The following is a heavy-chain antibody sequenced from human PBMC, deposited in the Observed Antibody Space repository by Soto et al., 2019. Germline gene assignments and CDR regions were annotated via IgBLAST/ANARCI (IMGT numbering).Heavy chain of an antibody. CDR2: IHPGDPDI. D-gene: IGHD3-3*01. CDR1: GYRFSIYW. CDR3: ASPITVFGVLFL. J-gene: IGHJ4*02. Sequence: GESLKISCQGSGYRFSIYWVGWVRQTAGKGLEWMGMIHPGDPDIVYSPSFQGQVTISADRSTNTAYLQWSSLKTSDTAMYFCASPITVFGVLFLWGQGTLVTVSS. V-gene: IGHV5-51*01.